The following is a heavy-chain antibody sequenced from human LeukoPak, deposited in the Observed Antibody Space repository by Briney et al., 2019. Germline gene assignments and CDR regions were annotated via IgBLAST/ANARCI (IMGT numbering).Heavy chain of an antibody. V-gene: IGHV1-69*05. D-gene: IGHD4-17*01. CDR1: GGTFNNYA. Sequence: SVKVSCKPSGGTFNNYAIRWVRQAPGQGLEWLGGIMPLFGKADYAQKFQGRVTITKDESTRTVYLELTSLTSDDTAVYYCARDVHGDYGSGWFDPWGQGTLVSASS. CDR3: ARDVHGDYGSGWFDP. CDR2: IMPLFGKA. J-gene: IGHJ5*02.